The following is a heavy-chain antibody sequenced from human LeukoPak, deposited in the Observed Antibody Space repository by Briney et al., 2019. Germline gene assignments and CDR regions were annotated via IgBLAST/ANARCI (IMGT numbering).Heavy chain of an antibody. D-gene: IGHD1-26*01. Sequence: SETLSLTCTVSGGSISSYYWSWIRKPPGKGLEWIGYIYYSGSTNYNPSLKSRVTISVDTSKNQFSLKLSSVTAADTAVYYCGXXXXXXXXXXXXXRREANWFDPWGQGTLVTVSS. CDR3: GXXXXXXXXXXXXXRREANWFDP. CDR1: GGSISSYY. V-gene: IGHV4-59*01. J-gene: IGHJ5*02. CDR2: IYYSGST.